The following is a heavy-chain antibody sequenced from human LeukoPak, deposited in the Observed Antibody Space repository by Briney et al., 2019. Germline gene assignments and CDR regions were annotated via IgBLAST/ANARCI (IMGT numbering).Heavy chain of an antibody. D-gene: IGHD3-22*01. CDR3: ARWDYDSSFDP. Sequence: SETLSLTCTVSGDSISSGSYYWSWIRQPAGKGLEWIGRIYTSGSTNYNPSLKSRVTISVDTSKNQFSLKLSSVTAADTAVYYCARWDYDSSFDPWGQGTLVTVSS. CDR2: IYTSGST. J-gene: IGHJ5*02. CDR1: GDSISSGSYY. V-gene: IGHV4-61*02.